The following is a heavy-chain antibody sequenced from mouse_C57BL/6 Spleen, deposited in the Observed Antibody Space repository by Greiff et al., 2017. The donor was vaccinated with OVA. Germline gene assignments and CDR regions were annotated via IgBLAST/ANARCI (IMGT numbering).Heavy chain of an antibody. CDR3: ARGGLDAMDY. V-gene: IGHV1-61*01. Sequence: QVQLQQPGAELVRPGSSVKLSCKASGYTFTSYWMDWVKQRPGQGLEWIGNIYPSDSETHYNQKFKDKATLTVDKSSSTAYMQLSSLTSEDSAVYDCARGGLDAMDYWGQGTSVTVSS. J-gene: IGHJ4*01. CDR1: GYTFTSYW. CDR2: IYPSDSET.